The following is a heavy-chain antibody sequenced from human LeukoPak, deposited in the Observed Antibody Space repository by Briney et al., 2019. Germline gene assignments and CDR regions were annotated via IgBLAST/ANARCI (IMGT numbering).Heavy chain of an antibody. J-gene: IGHJ6*02. CDR2: IKQDGSEK. CDR1: GFTFSSYY. CDR3: TRDPEVPMDV. Sequence: PGGSLRLSCAASGFTFSSYYMSWVRQAPGKGLEWVANIKQDGSEKYYVDSVKSRFTISRDNAKNSLYLQMNSLRAEDTAVYYCTRDPEVPMDVWGQGTTVIVSS. D-gene: IGHD2-2*01. V-gene: IGHV3-7*01.